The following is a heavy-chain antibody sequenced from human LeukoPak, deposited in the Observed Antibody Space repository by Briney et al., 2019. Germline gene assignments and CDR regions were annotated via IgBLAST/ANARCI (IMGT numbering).Heavy chain of an antibody. V-gene: IGHV4-59*08. CDR2: IYYTGAT. D-gene: IGHD1-14*01. J-gene: IGHJ6*02. Sequence: SETLSLTCTVSGGSISSYYWNWIRLPPGKGLEWIGYIYYTGATNYNPSLKSRVTISVDTSKNQFSLKLSSVTAADTAVYYCARHSRIRGMDVWGQGTTVTVSS. CDR3: ARHSRIRGMDV. CDR1: GGSISSYY.